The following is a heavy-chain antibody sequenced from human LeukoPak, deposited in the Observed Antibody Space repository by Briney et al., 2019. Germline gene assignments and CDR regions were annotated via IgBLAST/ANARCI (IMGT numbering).Heavy chain of an antibody. CDR3: ARDQSSSWYNFDY. J-gene: IGHJ4*02. CDR1: GFTFSSYG. CDR2: ISSSSSYI. V-gene: IGHV3-21*01. Sequence: PGGSLRLSCAASGFTFSSYGMNWVRQAPGKGLEWVSSISSSSSYIYYADSVKGRFTISRDNAKNSLYPQMNGLGAEDTAVYYCARDQSSSWYNFDYWGQGTLVTVSS. D-gene: IGHD6-13*01.